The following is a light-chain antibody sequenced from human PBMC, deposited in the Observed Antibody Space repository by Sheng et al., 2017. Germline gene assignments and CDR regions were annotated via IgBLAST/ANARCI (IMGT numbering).Light chain of an antibody. CDR1: QSVFSS. CDR3: QQYNYWPPLT. Sequence: ETVMTQSPATLSVSPGERATLSCRASQSVFSSVAWYQQKPGQAPXLLIYGASTRATGIPARFXGSGSGTEFTLTISSLQSEDIAVYYCQQYNYWPPLTFGGGTKVEIK. CDR2: GAS. V-gene: IGKV3-15*01. J-gene: IGKJ4*01.